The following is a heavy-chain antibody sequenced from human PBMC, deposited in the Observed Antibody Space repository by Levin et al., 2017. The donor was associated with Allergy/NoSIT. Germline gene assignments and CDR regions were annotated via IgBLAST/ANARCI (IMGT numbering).Heavy chain of an antibody. Sequence: SETLSLTCTVSGGSISSYYWSWIRQPPGKGLEWIGYIYYSGSTNYNASPKSRVTTSVDTSKNQFSLKLSSVTAADTAVYYCARHGSYCSSTSCLNRSPYYDYYMDGWGKGTTVTVSS. J-gene: IGHJ6*03. CDR2: IYYSGST. CDR1: GGSISSYY. CDR3: ARHGSYCSSTSCLNRSPYYDYYMDG. D-gene: IGHD2-2*01. V-gene: IGHV4-59*08.